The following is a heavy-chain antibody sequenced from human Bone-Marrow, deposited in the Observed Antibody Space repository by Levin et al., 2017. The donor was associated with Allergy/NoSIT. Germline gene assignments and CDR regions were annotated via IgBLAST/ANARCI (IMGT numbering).Heavy chain of an antibody. Sequence: RGESLKISCQASGYSFTSYWFGWVRQRPGKGLEWMGLIFPRDSDTRVSPSFQGQIVMSVDKSIDTAYLQWSSLKASDTAMYYCARRDSDGSNSFDYWGQGTRVTVSS. D-gene: IGHD4-23*01. CDR2: IFPRDSDT. CDR3: ARRDSDGSNSFDY. V-gene: IGHV5-51*01. J-gene: IGHJ4*02. CDR1: GYSFTSYW.